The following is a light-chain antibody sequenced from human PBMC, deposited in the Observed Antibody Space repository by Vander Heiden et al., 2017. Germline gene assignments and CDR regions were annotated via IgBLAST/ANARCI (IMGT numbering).Light chain of an antibody. CDR3: QQRSNWHPLT. CDR1: QSVSSY. J-gene: IGKJ4*01. Sequence: EIVLTQSPATLSLSPGERATLPCRASQSVSSYLAWYQQKPGQAPRLLTYDASNRATGIPARFSGSGSGTDFTLTISSLEPEDFAVYYCQQRSNWHPLTFGGGTKVEIK. CDR2: DAS. V-gene: IGKV3-11*01.